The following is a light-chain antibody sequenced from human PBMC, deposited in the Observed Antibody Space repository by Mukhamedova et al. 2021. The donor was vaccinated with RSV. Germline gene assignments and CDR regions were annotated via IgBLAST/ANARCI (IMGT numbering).Light chain of an antibody. CDR2: GAS. J-gene: IGKJ4*01. CDR3: LQQSNYPLT. Sequence: WYQRRVHGKAPKRLIFGASSLQSGVPSRFSGSGSGTEFTLTISSLQPEDIATYYCLQQSNYPLTFGGGTKVEI. V-gene: IGKV1-17*01.